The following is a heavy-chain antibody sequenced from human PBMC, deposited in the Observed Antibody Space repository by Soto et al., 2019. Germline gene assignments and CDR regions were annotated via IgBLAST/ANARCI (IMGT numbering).Heavy chain of an antibody. D-gene: IGHD4-17*01. CDR3: VRVNADSYQFHYAMDV. V-gene: IGHV2-26*01. Sequence: QVTLKESGPVLVKPTETLTLTCAVSGFSLTTGRMGVSWVRQPPGKALEWLAHIFSDDEISYSTSLHGRLTVSKDTSGRQVVLTMTNVDPVDTGRYYCVRVNADSYQFHYAMDVWGQGTTVTVSS. CDR2: IFSDDEI. CDR1: GFSLTTGRMG. J-gene: IGHJ6*02.